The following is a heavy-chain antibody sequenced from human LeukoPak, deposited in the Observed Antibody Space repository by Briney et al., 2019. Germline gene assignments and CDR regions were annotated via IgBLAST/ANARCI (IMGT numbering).Heavy chain of an antibody. CDR1: GFAFNIYS. J-gene: IGHJ4*02. CDR2: MTGNSKTI. V-gene: IGHV3-48*01. CDR3: ARSRDWYADY. D-gene: IGHD3-9*01. Sequence: GGSLRLSCAASGFAFNIYSMNWVRQAPGKGLEWISYMTGNSKTINYADSVKGRFTISRDNAENSLFLQMNSLRAEDTAIYYCARSRDWYADYWGQGSLVTVPP.